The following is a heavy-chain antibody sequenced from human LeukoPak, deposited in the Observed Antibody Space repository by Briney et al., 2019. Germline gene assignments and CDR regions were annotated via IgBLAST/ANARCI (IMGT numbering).Heavy chain of an antibody. CDR2: IYYSGST. V-gene: IGHV4-39*07. CDR1: GGSISSSSYY. J-gene: IGHJ4*02. D-gene: IGHD3-10*01. Sequence: PSETLSLTCTVPGGSISSSSYYWGWIRQPPGKGLEWIGSIYYSGSTYYNPSLKSRVTISVDTSKNQFSLKLSSVTAADTAVYYCARDQVTMVRGVVVDYWGQGTLVTVSS. CDR3: ARDQVTMVRGVVVDY.